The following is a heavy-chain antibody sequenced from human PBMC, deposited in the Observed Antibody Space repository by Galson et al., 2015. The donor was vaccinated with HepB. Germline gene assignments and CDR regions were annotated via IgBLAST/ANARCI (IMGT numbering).Heavy chain of an antibody. Sequence: SVKVSCKASGYTFTSYYMHWVRQAPGQGLEWMGIINPSGGSTSYAQKFQGRVTMTRDTSTSTVYMELSSLRSEDTAVYYCARDPTTTQPRPYGMDVWGQGTTVTVSS. CDR2: INPSGGST. V-gene: IGHV1-46*01. J-gene: IGHJ6*02. CDR3: ARDPTTTQPRPYGMDV. CDR1: GYTFTSYY. D-gene: IGHD1-26*01.